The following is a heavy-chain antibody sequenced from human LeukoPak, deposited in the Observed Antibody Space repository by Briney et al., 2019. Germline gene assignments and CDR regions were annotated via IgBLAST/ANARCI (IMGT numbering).Heavy chain of an antibody. CDR2: INSGGNII. V-gene: IGHV3-48*03. J-gene: IGHJ4*02. Sequence: RSGGSLRLSCAASGFTVSSNYMSWVRQAPGKGLEWVSYINSGGNIIYYADSVKGRFTISRDNAKNSLYLQMNSLRVDDTAVYYCARDDLSTAVVDFWGQGTLVTVSS. CDR1: GFTVSSNY. CDR3: ARDDLSTAVVDF. D-gene: IGHD5-18*01.